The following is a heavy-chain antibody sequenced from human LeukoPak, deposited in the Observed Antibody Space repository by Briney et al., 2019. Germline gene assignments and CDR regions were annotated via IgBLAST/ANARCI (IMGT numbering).Heavy chain of an antibody. CDR1: AFTFSSYG. Sequence: AGGSLRLSCAASAFTFSSYGMSSVRQAPGKGLEWLSAIRGRGGSRYYEGSVKRRFTNSRENTKTTKYLQMNRVRGEVTAVYDCAKDMGITDYWGQGTLVSVSS. CDR2: IRGRGGSR. D-gene: IGHD3-22*01. J-gene: IGHJ4*02. V-gene: IGHV3-23*01. CDR3: AKDMGITDY.